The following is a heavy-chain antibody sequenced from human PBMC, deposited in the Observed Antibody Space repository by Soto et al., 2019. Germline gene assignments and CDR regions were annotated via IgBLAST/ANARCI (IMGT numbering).Heavy chain of an antibody. J-gene: IGHJ3*02. Sequence: GESLKISCKGSGYSFTSYWIGWVRQMPGKGLEWMGIIYPGDSDTRYSPSFQGQVTISADKSISTAYLQWSSLKASDTAMYYCARHFAPIYDYIWGSYPRGSDAFDIWGQGTMVTVSS. CDR3: ARHFAPIYDYIWGSYPRGSDAFDI. CDR1: GYSFTSYW. CDR2: IYPGDSDT. D-gene: IGHD3-16*01. V-gene: IGHV5-51*01.